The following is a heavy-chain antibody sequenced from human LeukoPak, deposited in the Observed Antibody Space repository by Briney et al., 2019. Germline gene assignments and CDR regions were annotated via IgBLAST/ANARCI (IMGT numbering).Heavy chain of an antibody. Sequence: SETLSLTCTVSGSSISSYYWSWIRQPPGKGLEWIGYIYYSGSTNYNPSLKSRVTISVDTSKNQFSLKLSSVTAADTAVYYCARHFDYYDSSGYYFGAFDIWGQGTMVTVSS. V-gene: IGHV4-59*08. J-gene: IGHJ3*02. D-gene: IGHD3-22*01. CDR3: ARHFDYYDSSGYYFGAFDI. CDR2: IYYSGST. CDR1: GSSISSYY.